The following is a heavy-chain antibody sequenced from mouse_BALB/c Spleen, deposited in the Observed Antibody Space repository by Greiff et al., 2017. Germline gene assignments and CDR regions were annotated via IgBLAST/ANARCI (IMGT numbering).Heavy chain of an antibody. CDR1: GYSITSDYA. D-gene: IGHD3-3*01. CDR3: AREGTEGGY. CDR2: ISYSGST. V-gene: IGHV3-2*02. J-gene: IGHJ2*01. Sequence: EVHLVESGPGLVKPSQSLSLTCTVTGYSITSDYAWNWIRQFPGNKLEWMGYISYSGSTSYNPSLKSRISITRDTSKNQFFLQLNSVTTEDTATYYCAREGTEGGYWGQGTTLTVSS.